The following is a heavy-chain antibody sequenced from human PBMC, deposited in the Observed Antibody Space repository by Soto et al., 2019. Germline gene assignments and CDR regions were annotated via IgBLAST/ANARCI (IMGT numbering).Heavy chain of an antibody. CDR3: ATQRRFLEWLLRPYMDV. CDR1: GGSFSGYY. Sequence: PSETLSLTCAVYGGSFSGYYWSWIRQPPGKGLEWIGEINHSGSTNYNPSLKSRVTISVDTSKNQFSLKLSSVTAADTAVYYCATQRRFLEWLLRPYMDVWGKGTTVTVSS. CDR2: INHSGST. J-gene: IGHJ6*03. D-gene: IGHD3-3*01. V-gene: IGHV4-34*01.